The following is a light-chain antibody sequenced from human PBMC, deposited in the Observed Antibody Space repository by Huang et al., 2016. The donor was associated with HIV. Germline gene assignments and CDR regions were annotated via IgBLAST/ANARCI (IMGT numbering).Light chain of an antibody. CDR3: HQYNNWPWT. J-gene: IGKJ1*01. CDR1: QSVNTN. Sequence: EIVMTQSPGTVSVSPGERATLSCRTSQSVNTNLAWFQQNHGQAPRLLVHGASIRAKGIPDRFSGSGSGTEFTLTIASLQSEDFALYYCHQYNNWPWTFGQGTKVEI. V-gene: IGKV3-15*01. CDR2: GAS.